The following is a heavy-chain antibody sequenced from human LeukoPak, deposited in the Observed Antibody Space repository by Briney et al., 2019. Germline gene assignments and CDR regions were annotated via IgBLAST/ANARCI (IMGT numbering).Heavy chain of an antibody. CDR3: AREWDSRTYDYYYYIDG. V-gene: IGHV3-48*04. D-gene: IGHD6-13*01. CDR2: ISSSSSTI. Sequence: GGSLRLSCAASGFTFNTYSMNWVRQAPGKGLEWLSYISSSSSTIYYADSVKGRFTVSRDNAKNSLFLQLNSLRAEDTGVYYCAREWDSRTYDYYYYIDGWGTGTTVTVSS. J-gene: IGHJ6*03. CDR1: GFTFNTYS.